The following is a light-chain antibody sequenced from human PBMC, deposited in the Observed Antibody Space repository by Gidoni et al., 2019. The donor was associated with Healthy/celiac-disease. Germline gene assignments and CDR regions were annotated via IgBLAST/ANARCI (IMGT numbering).Light chain of an antibody. CDR2: DAS. V-gene: IGKV1-33*01. J-gene: IGKJ4*01. CDR3: QQYDNLPPLT. Sequence: DIQMPQSPSSLSASVGDRVTITCQASQDTSNYLNWYQQKPGKAPKLLIYDASNLETGVPSRFSGSGSGTDFTFTISSLQPEDIATYYCQQYDNLPPLTFGGXTKVEIK. CDR1: QDTSNY.